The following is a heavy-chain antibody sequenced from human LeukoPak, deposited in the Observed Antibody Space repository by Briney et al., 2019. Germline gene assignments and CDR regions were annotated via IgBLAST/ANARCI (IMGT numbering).Heavy chain of an antibody. CDR3: ARDPNSAL. CDR1: GGSINNYY. CDR2: IYTGGTT. D-gene: IGHD4-23*01. Sequence: SETLSLTCIVSGGSINNYYWSWIRQPAGKGLEWIGRIYTGGTTNYNPSLKSRVTISVDTSKNQFSLRLSSVTAADTAVYYCARDPNSALWGQGTLVTVSP. J-gene: IGHJ4*02. V-gene: IGHV4-4*07.